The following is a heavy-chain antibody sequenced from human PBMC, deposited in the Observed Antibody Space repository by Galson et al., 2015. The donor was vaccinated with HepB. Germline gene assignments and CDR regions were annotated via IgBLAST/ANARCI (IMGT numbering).Heavy chain of an antibody. CDR1: GFSFSSYN. CDR2: ISRSINNYK. J-gene: IGHJ4*02. CDR3: AREDLSGPNIPY. Sequence: SLRLSCATSGFSFSSYNMIWVRQAPGKGLEWVSSISRSINNYKYYAESVKGRFTISRDNANNSLYLQMNSLTAEDTAVYYCAREDLSGPNIPYWGQGTLVTVSS. V-gene: IGHV3-21*01. D-gene: IGHD6-19*01.